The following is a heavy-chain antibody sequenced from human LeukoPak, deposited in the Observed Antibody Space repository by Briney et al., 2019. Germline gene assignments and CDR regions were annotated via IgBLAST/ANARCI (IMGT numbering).Heavy chain of an antibody. CDR2: ISAYNGNT. J-gene: IGHJ6*02. CDR1: GYTFTSYG. V-gene: IGHV1-18*01. D-gene: IGHD6-13*01. Sequence: ASVKVSCKASGYTFTSYGISWVRQAPGQGLEWMGWISAYNGNTNYAQKLQGRVTMTTDTSTSTAYMELRSLRSDDTAVYYCARGGPNSSSWYPREPYYYGMDVWGQGTTVTVSS. CDR3: ARGGPNSSSWYPREPYYYGMDV.